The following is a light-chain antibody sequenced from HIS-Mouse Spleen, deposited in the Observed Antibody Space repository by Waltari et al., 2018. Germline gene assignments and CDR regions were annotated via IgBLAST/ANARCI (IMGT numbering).Light chain of an antibody. CDR2: EGS. J-gene: IGLJ3*02. CDR3: CSYAGSSTWV. Sequence: QSALTQPASVSASPGPSITFSCTGTTSDDGSYNLCSRYQQHPCKAPKLLIYEGSKRPSGVSNRFSGSTSGNTASLTISGRQAEDEADYYCCSYAGSSTWVFGGGTKLTVL. CDR1: TSDDGSYNL. V-gene: IGLV2-23*01.